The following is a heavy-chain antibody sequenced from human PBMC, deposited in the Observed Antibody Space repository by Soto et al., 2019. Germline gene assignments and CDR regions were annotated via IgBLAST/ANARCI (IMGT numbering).Heavy chain of an antibody. Sequence: ASVKVSCKASGYTFTSYAMNWVRQAPGQGLEWMGWINTNTGNPTYAQGLTGRFVFSLDTSVSTAYLQICSLKAEDTTVYYCARKLGSKSVADGMDVWGQGTTVTVSS. V-gene: IGHV7-4-1*01. CDR1: GYTFTSYA. D-gene: IGHD6-19*01. CDR3: ARKLGSKSVADGMDV. CDR2: INTNTGNP. J-gene: IGHJ6*02.